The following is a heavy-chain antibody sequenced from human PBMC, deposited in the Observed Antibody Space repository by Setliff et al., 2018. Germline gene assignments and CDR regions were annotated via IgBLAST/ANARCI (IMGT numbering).Heavy chain of an antibody. J-gene: IGHJ5*02. CDR2: VYHSGST. D-gene: IGHD3-22*01. V-gene: IGHV4-59*04. CDR1: GGTFSYYY. Sequence: SETLSLTCAASGGTFSYYYWTWIRQPPGKVLEWIGSVYHSGSTYYNPSLKSRVTMSVDTSKNHVSLKLSSVTAADTAVYYCARAHTWSLPNDNSGYPGWFDPWGQGTLVTVSS. CDR3: ARAHTWSLPNDNSGYPGWFDP.